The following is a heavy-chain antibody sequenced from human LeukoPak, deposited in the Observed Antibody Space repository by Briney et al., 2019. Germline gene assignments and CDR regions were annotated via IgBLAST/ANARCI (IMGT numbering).Heavy chain of an antibody. V-gene: IGHV1-18*01. CDR1: GYTFTSYG. CDR3: ARGGRWELPRPYAFDI. CDR2: ISTYNGHT. Sequence: ASVKVSCKASGYTFTSYGISWLRQAPGQGLEWMGWISTYNGHTNYAQKLQGRVTMTADTSTSTAYMELRNLRSDDTAVHYCARGGRWELPRPYAFDIWGQGTMVTVSS. D-gene: IGHD1-26*01. J-gene: IGHJ3*02.